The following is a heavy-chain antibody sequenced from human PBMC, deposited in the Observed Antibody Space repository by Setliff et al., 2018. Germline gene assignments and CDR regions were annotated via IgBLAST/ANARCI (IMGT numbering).Heavy chain of an antibody. CDR2: MYYSGST. Sequence: PSETLSLTCSVSGGSISSGSYYWGWIRQSPGKGLEWIGSMYYSGSTYYNPSLKGRVTLSVDTTKNQFSLRLSSVTAADTAVYYCARQRRIWNDLDYFDYWGENFFNVDVWGKGTTVTVSS. D-gene: IGHD1-1*01. J-gene: IGHJ6*04. CDR3: ARQRRIWNDLDYFDYWGENFFNVDV. V-gene: IGHV4-39*07. CDR1: GGSISSGSYY.